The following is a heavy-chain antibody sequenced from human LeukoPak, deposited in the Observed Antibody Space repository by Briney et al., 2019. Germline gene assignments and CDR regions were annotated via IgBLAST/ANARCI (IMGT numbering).Heavy chain of an antibody. CDR2: ISGNGGST. D-gene: IGHD5-12*01. CDR3: ARERYSGYDFDAFDI. V-gene: IGHV3-64*01. Sequence: KPGGSLRLSCAAAGFTLSNYAMHWVRQAPGKGLQYVSGISGNGGSTYYASSVKGRFAISRDNSKNTLYLQVGSLRAEDMAVYYCARERYSGYDFDAFDIWGQGTMVTVSS. CDR1: GFTLSNYA. J-gene: IGHJ3*02.